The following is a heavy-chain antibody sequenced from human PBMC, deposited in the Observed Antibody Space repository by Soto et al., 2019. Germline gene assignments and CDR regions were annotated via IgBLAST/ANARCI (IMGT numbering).Heavy chain of an antibody. J-gene: IGHJ5*02. D-gene: IGHD2-15*01. CDR1: GASISSYY. V-gene: IGHV4-59*01. CDR3: AGGARILKPFDT. CDR2: IYYSGGT. Sequence: QVQLQESGPGLVKPSETLSLTCTVSGASISSYYWNWIRQPPGKGLEWIGHIYYSGGTNYNPSLKSRXXIXLXXSNNQFSLNMISVTAADKAMYYYAGGARILKPFDTWGQGTMVTVSS.